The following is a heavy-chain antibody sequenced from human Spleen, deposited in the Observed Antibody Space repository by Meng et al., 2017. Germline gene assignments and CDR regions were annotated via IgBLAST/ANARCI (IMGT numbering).Heavy chain of an antibody. CDR3: ARGPTTMAHDFDY. CDR2: INHSGST. Sequence: QTRSLTGVVSGGSFSDYYWSWIRQPPGKGLEWIGEINHSGSTNYNPSLESRATISVDTSQNNLSLKLSSVTAADSAVYYGARGPTTMAHDFDYWGQGTLVTVSS. CDR1: GGSFSDYY. D-gene: IGHD4-11*01. V-gene: IGHV4-34*01. J-gene: IGHJ4*02.